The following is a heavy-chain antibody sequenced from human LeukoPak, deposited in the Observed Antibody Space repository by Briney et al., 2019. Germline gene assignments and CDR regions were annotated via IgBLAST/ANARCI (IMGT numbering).Heavy chain of an antibody. CDR1: GYTFTGYY. CDR3: ARGYYGSGSPDY. CDR2: INPNSGGT. Sequence: ASVKVSCKASGYTFTGYYMHWVRQAPGQGLEWMGWINPNSGGTNYAQKLQGRVTMTTDTSTSTAYMELRSLRSDDTAVYYCARGYYGSGSPDYWGQGTLVTVSS. J-gene: IGHJ4*02. D-gene: IGHD3-10*01. V-gene: IGHV1-2*02.